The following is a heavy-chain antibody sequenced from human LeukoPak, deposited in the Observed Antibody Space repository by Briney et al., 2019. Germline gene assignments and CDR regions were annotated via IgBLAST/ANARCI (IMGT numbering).Heavy chain of an antibody. CDR2: INHSGSP. CDR1: GGSFSGYY. CDR3: AREGTTPPLGDYYYGMDV. D-gene: IGHD1-1*01. Sequence: SETLSLTCAVYGGSFSGYYWSWIRQPPGKGLEWIGEINHSGSPNYNPSLKSRVTISVDTSKNQFSLKLSSVTAADTAVYYCAREGTTPPLGDYYYGMDVWGQGTTVTVSS. V-gene: IGHV4-34*01. J-gene: IGHJ6*02.